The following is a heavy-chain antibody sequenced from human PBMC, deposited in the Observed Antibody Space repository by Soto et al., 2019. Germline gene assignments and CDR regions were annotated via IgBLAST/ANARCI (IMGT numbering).Heavy chain of an antibody. V-gene: IGHV3-49*03. CDR3: AKDLFSMVRGASYYSYGMDV. Sequence: FRQAPGKGLEWVGFIRSKPYDGTTEYAASAKGRFTISRDDSKSIAYLQMNSLKTEDTAVYYCAKDLFSMVRGASYYSYGMDVWGQGTTVTVSS. D-gene: IGHD3-10*01. J-gene: IGHJ6*02. CDR2: IRSKPYDGTT.